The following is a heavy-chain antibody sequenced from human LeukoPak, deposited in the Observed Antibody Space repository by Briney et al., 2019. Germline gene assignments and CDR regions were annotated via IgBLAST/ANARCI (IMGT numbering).Heavy chain of an antibody. CDR2: INPNSGGT. CDR3: ARGVGRADYYDSSGYYYGLFDY. Sequence: ASVKVSCKASGYTFTSYYMHWVRQAPGQGLEWMGWINPNSGGTNYAQKFQGRVTMTRDTSISTAYMELSRLRSDDTAVYYCARGVGRADYYDSSGYYYGLFDYWGQGTLVTVSS. J-gene: IGHJ4*02. D-gene: IGHD3-22*01. V-gene: IGHV1-2*02. CDR1: GYTFTSYY.